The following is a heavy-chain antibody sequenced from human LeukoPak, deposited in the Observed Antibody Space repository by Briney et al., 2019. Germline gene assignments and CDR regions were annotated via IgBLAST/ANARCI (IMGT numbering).Heavy chain of an antibody. CDR3: ARGPAANSGNYYVGDY. V-gene: IGHV3-74*01. D-gene: IGHD1-26*01. Sequence: GGSLRLSCAASGFTFSSYWMHWVRQAPGKGLVWVSRINSDGSSTSYADSVKGRFTISRDNAKNTLYLQMNSLRAEDTAVYYCARGPAANSGNYYVGDYWGQGTLVTVSS. CDR2: INSDGSST. J-gene: IGHJ4*02. CDR1: GFTFSSYW.